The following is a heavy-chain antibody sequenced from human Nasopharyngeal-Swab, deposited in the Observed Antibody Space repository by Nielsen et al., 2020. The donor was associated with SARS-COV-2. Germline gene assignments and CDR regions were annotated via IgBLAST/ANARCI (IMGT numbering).Heavy chain of an antibody. D-gene: IGHD3-10*01. CDR3: ARAFRFGDYGMDV. Sequence: GESLKISCAASGFTFSSYWMSWVRQAPGKGLEWVANIKQDGSEKYYVDSVKGRFAISRDNAKNSLYLQVNSLRAEDTAVYYCARAFRFGDYGMDVWGQGTTVTVSS. CDR2: IKQDGSEK. J-gene: IGHJ6*02. V-gene: IGHV3-7*01. CDR1: GFTFSSYW.